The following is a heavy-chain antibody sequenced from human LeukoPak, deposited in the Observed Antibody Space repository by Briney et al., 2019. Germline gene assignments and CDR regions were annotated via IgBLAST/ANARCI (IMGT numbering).Heavy chain of an antibody. J-gene: IGHJ4*02. V-gene: IGHV3-21*04. CDR3: ARDLASTSNWEFDY. CDR2: ISSSSSYI. Sequence: PGGSLRLSCAASGFTFSSYSMNWVRQAPGKGLEWVSSISSSSSYIYYADSVKGRFTISRDNAKNSLYLQMNSLRAEDTAVYYCARDLASTSNWEFDYWGQGTLVIVSS. D-gene: IGHD1-26*01. CDR1: GFTFSSYS.